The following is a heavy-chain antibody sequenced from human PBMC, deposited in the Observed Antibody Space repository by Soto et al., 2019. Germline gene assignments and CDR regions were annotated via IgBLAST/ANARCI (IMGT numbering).Heavy chain of an antibody. D-gene: IGHD2-2*01. V-gene: IGHV1-18*01. Sequence: QVQLVQSGAEVKKPGASVKVSCKASGYTFTNYGITWVRQAPGQGLEWMGWISTYNGETKYAEKFQGRVTMTTDTSTSTVYMDLRSLRSDDTAIYYCARDIVIVPAAIGVWPNWFDPWGQGSLVTVSS. J-gene: IGHJ5*02. CDR3: ARDIVIVPAAIGVWPNWFDP. CDR2: ISTYNGET. CDR1: GYTFTNYG.